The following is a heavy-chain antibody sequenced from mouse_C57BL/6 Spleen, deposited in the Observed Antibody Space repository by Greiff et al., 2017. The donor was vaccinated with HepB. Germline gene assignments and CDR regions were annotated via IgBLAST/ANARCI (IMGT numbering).Heavy chain of an antibody. CDR2: IRNKANGYTT. CDR3: ARSVGYFWYFDV. CDR1: GFTFTDYY. Sequence: EVMLVESGGGLVQPGGSLSLSCAASGFTFTDYYMSWVRQPPGKALEWLGFIRNKANGYTTEYSASVKGRFTISRDNSQSILYLQMNALRAEDSATYYCARSVGYFWYFDVWGTGTTVTVSS. V-gene: IGHV7-3*01. D-gene: IGHD2-3*01. J-gene: IGHJ1*03.